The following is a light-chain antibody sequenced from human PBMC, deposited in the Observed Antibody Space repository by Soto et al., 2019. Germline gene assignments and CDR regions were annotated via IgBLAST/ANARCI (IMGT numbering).Light chain of an antibody. V-gene: IGLV6-57*01. Sequence: NFMLTQPHSVSESPGKTVIISCTRSSGSIASNYVQWYQQRPGSSPTTVIYEDNQRPSGVPDRFSGSIDSSSNSASLTISGLETEDEADYCCQSYDDSNQVFGGGTKLTVL. CDR1: SGSIASNY. CDR3: QSYDDSNQV. CDR2: EDN. J-gene: IGLJ3*02.